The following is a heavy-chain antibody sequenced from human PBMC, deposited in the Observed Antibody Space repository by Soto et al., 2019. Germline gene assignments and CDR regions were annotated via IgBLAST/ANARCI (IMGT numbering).Heavy chain of an antibody. CDR2: IYQSGST. CDR1: GGSMSSSNW. D-gene: IGHD3-10*01. V-gene: IGHV4-4*02. CDR3: ARYYVSGSYFDS. Sequence: SETLSLTCAVSGGSMSSSNWWSWVRQPPGKVLEWIVEIYQSGSTNYVSSLKSRVSISVDKSKNQFSLKLNSVTAADTAVYYCARYYVSGSYFDSWGQGTLVTVSS. J-gene: IGHJ5*01.